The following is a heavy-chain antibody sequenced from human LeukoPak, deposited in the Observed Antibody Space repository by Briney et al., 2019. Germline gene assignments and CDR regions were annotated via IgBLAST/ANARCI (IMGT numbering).Heavy chain of an antibody. D-gene: IGHD3-9*01. CDR1: GYTFTGYY. CDR3: ARDQDPLHYDILTGYYSEGGIYDY. CDR2: INPNSGGT. Sequence: ASVKVSCKASGYTFTGYYTHWVRQAPGKGLEWTGRINPNSGGTIYAQKFQGRVTMTRDTSISTAYMELSRLRSDDTAVYYCARDQDPLHYDILTGYYSEGGIYDYWGQGTLVTVSS. V-gene: IGHV1-2*06. J-gene: IGHJ4*02.